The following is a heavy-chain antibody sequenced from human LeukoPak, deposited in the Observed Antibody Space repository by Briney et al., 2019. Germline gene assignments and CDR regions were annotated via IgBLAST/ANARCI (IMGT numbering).Heavy chain of an antibody. CDR2: LYYSGST. CDR1: GGSLSSYY. J-gene: IGHJ5*02. D-gene: IGHD6-13*01. V-gene: IGHV4-59*08. CDR3: ARVPLASIAAAGQGWFDP. Sequence: SETLSLTCTVSGGSLSSYYWSWIRQPPGKGLEWIGYLYYSGSTNYNPSLKSRVTISVDTSKNQCSLKLSSVTAADTAVYYCARVPLASIAAAGQGWFDPWGQGTLVTVSS.